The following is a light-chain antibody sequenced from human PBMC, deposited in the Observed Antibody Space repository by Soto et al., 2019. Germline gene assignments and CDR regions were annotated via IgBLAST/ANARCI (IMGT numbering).Light chain of an antibody. CDR1: QDIGNY. Sequence: DIQMTQSPSSLAAAVGDRITSTCQASQDIGNYLNWDQQKPGKAPKLLIYDASTLESGVPSRFSGSGPATDFSFTIRSLQPEDQTPYHYQPYDKLPHTYGQGTRLEIK. CDR3: QPYDKLPHT. J-gene: IGKJ5*01. V-gene: IGKV1-33*01. CDR2: DAS.